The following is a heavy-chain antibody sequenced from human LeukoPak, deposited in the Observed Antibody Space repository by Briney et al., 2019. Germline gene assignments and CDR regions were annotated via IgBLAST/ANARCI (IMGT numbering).Heavy chain of an antibody. CDR1: GFTFSDYY. CDR3: ARSSYTSGSSYFDY. CDR2: ISSTTSYT. V-gene: IGHV3-11*03. J-gene: IGHJ4*02. D-gene: IGHD3-10*01. Sequence: PGGSLRLSCAASGFTFSDYYMSWIRQAPGQGLEWLSYISSTTSYTDYADSVKGRFTISRDNAKNSPYLQMNSLRAEDTAVYYCARSSYTSGSSYFDYWGQGTQVTVSA.